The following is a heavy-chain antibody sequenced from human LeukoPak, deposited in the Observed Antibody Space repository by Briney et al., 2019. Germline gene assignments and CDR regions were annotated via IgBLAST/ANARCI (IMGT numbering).Heavy chain of an antibody. D-gene: IGHD4-11*01. CDR1: GFTVSSNY. V-gene: IGHV3-53*01. Sequence: PGGSLRLSCAASGFTVSSNYTSWVRQAPGKGLKWVSVIYSGGSTYYADSVKGRFTISRDNSKNTLYLQMNSLRAEDTAVYYCASRATVTTDRFWFDPWGQGTLVTVSS. J-gene: IGHJ5*02. CDR3: ASRATVTTDRFWFDP. CDR2: IYSGGST.